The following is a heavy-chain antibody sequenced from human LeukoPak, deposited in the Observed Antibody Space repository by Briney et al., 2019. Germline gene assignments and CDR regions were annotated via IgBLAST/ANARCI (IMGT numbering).Heavy chain of an antibody. D-gene: IGHD6-13*01. V-gene: IGHV3-21*01. CDR1: GLTFSSYS. Sequence: KPGGSLRLSCAASGLTFSSYSMNWVRQAPGKGLEWVSSISSSSSYIYYADSVKGRFTISRDNAKNSLYLQMNSLRAEDTAVYYCARDWPTIAAAGTIPEYFQHWGQGTLVTVSS. CDR2: ISSSSSYI. J-gene: IGHJ1*01. CDR3: ARDWPTIAAAGTIPEYFQH.